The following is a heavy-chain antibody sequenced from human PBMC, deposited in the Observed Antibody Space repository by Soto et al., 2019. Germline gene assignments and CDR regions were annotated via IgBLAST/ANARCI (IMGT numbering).Heavy chain of an antibody. D-gene: IGHD5-18*01. Sequence: PXETLPLPCTVSGGSATGDNDYWSWIRQSPGKGLEWIVYISNSGSTGYNPSLKTRLSMSVDRSKNQFTLRLTSVTAADTAVYFCATESGSTYGYFDDWGQGTQVTVSS. J-gene: IGHJ4*02. V-gene: IGHV4-30-4*01. CDR2: ISNSGST. CDR1: GGSATGDNDY. CDR3: ATESGSTYGYFDD.